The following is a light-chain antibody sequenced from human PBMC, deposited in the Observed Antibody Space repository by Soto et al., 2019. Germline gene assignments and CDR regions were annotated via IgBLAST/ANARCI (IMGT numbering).Light chain of an antibody. Sequence: QSVLTQPASVSGSPGQSITVSCTGTSSDVGAYDYVSWYQHHPGKAPKLIIYDVTDRPSGVPHRFSGSKSGNTASLTISGLQAEDEADYYCSSYTSTSTLLYVFGTGTKVTVL. J-gene: IGLJ1*01. V-gene: IGLV2-14*03. CDR2: DVT. CDR1: SSDVGAYDY. CDR3: SSYTSTSTLLYV.